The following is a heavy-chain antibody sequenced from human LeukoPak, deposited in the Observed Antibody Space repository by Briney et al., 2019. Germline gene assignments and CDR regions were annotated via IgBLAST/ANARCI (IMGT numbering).Heavy chain of an antibody. D-gene: IGHD3-16*02. V-gene: IGHV3-23*01. CDR3: AKGDYDYVWGSYRKFDY. J-gene: IGHJ4*02. Sequence: GGSLRLSCAASGFTFSSHGIHWVRRAPRKGLEWVSAISGSGGSTYYADSVKGRFTISRDNSKNTLYLQMNSLRAEDTAVYYCAKGDYDYVWGSYRKFDYWGQGTLVTVSS. CDR2: ISGSGGST. CDR1: GFTFSSHG.